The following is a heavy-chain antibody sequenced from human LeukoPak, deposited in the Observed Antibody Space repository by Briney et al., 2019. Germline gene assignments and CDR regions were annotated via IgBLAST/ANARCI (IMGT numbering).Heavy chain of an antibody. CDR3: ARDQPYYYDSSGTLDY. D-gene: IGHD3-22*01. J-gene: IGHJ4*02. CDR2: INHSGST. Sequence: PSETLSLTCAVYGGSFSGYYWSWIRQPPGKGLEWIGEINHSGSTNYNPSLKSRVTISVDTSKNQFSLKLSSVTAADTAVYYCARDQPYYYDSSGTLDYWGQGTLVTVSS. V-gene: IGHV4-34*01. CDR1: GGSFSGYY.